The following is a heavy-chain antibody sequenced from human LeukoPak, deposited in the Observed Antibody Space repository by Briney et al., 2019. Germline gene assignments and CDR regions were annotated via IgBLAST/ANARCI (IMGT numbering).Heavy chain of an antibody. Sequence: ASVKVSCKASGYTFNSYYMHWVRQAPGQGLEWMGIINPSGDFTSYAQKFQGRVTMTKDTSTSTVYMELSSLRSGDTAVSYCARDAMTSVTTSPYYFDYWGQGTLVTVSS. J-gene: IGHJ4*02. CDR3: ARDAMTSVTTSPYYFDY. CDR1: GYTFNSYY. V-gene: IGHV1-46*02. CDR2: INPSGDFT. D-gene: IGHD4-17*01.